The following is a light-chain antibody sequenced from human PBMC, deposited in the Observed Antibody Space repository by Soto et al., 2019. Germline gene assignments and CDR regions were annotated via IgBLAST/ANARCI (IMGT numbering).Light chain of an antibody. Sequence: DIVMTQSPDSLAVSLGERATINCKSSQSVLYTSNNKNYLAWFQQKPGQPPKLLIYWASTRESGVPDRLSGAESGTDFTLTISSRQAEDVAVYYCQQYSSTPITFGQGTRLAIK. J-gene: IGKJ5*01. CDR3: QQYSSTPIT. CDR1: QSVLYTSNNKNY. V-gene: IGKV4-1*01. CDR2: WAS.